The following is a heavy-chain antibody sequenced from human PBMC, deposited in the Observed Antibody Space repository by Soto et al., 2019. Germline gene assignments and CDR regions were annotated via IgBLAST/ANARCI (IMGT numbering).Heavy chain of an antibody. CDR2: MSPSSGNT. D-gene: IGHD1-20*01. V-gene: IGHV1-8*02. CDR1: GYNFNTYD. J-gene: IGHJ4*02. Sequence: QVQLVQSGAEVEKPGASVKVSCQASGYNFNTYDINWVRQATGQGLEWMGWMSPSSGNTGYAQKFQGRVTMTRDTPVSTAYMELNSLTSDDTAVYYCARGITQGYDYWGQGTPVTVSS. CDR3: ARGITQGYDY.